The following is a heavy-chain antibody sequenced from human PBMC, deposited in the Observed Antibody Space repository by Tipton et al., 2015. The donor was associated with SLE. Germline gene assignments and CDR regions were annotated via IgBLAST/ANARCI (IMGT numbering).Heavy chain of an antibody. CDR2: IRYDGSNK. D-gene: IGHD5-18*01. V-gene: IGHV3-30*02. J-gene: IGHJ4*02. Sequence: SLRLSCAASGFTFSSYGMHWVRQAPGKGLEWVAFIRYDGSNKYYADSVKGRFTISRDNSKNTLYLQMNSLRAEDTAVYYCAKDRSRGYSYGQKDYWGQGTLVTVSS. CDR1: GFTFSSYG. CDR3: AKDRSRGYSYGQKDY.